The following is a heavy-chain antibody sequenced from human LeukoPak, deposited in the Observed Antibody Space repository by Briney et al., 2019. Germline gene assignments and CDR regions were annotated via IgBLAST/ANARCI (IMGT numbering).Heavy chain of an antibody. Sequence: GSLRLSCAASGFTFSDYYMSWIRQPPGKGLEWIGSIYYSGSTYYNPSLKSRVTISVDTSKNQFSLKLSSVTAADTAVYYCATYTGDTFDYWGQGTLVTVSS. CDR1: GFTFSDYY. CDR2: IYYSGST. J-gene: IGHJ4*02. CDR3: ATYTGDTFDY. D-gene: IGHD7-27*01. V-gene: IGHV4-38-2*01.